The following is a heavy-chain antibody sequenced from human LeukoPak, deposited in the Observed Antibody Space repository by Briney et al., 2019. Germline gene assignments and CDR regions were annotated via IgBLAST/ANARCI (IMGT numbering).Heavy chain of an antibody. CDR1: GGSFIGYY. Sequence: RTSETLSLTCAVYGGSFIGYYWSWIRQPPGKELEWIGEINHSGGANYNTSLKSRVTISADTSKSQFSLKLGSVTAADTAVYYCARVPLRFLEPFDYWGQGTLVTVSS. V-gene: IGHV4-34*01. CDR2: INHSGGA. D-gene: IGHD3-3*01. J-gene: IGHJ4*02. CDR3: ARVPLRFLEPFDY.